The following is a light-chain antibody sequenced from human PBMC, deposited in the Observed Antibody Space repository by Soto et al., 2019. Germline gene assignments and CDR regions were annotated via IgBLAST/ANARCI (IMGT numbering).Light chain of an antibody. CDR1: SSDFVNYNL. J-gene: IGLJ1*01. V-gene: IGLV2-23*01. CDR2: EGS. Sequence: QSALTQPASVSGSPGQSITISCTGSSSDFVNYNLVSWYQHHPGKAPKLMIYEGSKRPSGVSNRFSGSKSDNTASLTISGLQAEDEADYYCCSYAGINTFYVLATGTKVTVL. CDR3: CSYAGINTFYV.